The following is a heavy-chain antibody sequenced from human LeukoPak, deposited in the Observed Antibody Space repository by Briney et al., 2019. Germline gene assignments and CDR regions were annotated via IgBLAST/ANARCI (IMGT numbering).Heavy chain of an antibody. J-gene: IGHJ3*02. D-gene: IGHD3-22*01. CDR2: ISWNSGSI. V-gene: IGHV3-9*01. CDR1: GFTFDDYA. CDR3: AKGPTYYYDSSGRLGAFDI. Sequence: GGSLRLSCAASGFTFDDYAMPWVRHAPGKGLEWVSGISWNSGSIGYADSVKGRFTISRDNAKNSLHLQMNSLRAEDTALYYCAKGPTYYYDSSGRLGAFDIWGQGTMVTVSS.